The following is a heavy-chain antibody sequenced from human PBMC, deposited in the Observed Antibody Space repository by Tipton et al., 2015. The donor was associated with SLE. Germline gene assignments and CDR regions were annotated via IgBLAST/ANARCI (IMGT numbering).Heavy chain of an antibody. D-gene: IGHD6-13*01. V-gene: IGHV4-4*07. CDR3: ARENVAADGALDV. J-gene: IGHJ3*01. CDR1: GGSIIGYY. CDR2: IYTGGRT. Sequence: TLSLTCTVSGGSIIGYYWSWIRPPAGKGPEWIGRIYTGGRTIHNPSLNSRVTMSLDTSKNQFSLTVNSVTAADTAVYYCARENVAADGALDVWGQGTMVTVSS.